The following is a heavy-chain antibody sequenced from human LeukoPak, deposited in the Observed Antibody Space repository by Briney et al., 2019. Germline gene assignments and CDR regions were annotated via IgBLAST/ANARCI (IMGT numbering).Heavy chain of an antibody. CDR1: GYTFPSYY. CDR3: ASGGGITGTTGAFDI. CDR2: INPSGGST. D-gene: IGHD1-20*01. V-gene: IGHV1-46*01. Sequence: ASVKVSCKASGYTFPSYYMHWVRQAPGQGLEWMGIINPSGGSTSYAQKFQGRVTMTRDTSTSTVYMELSSLRSEDTAVYYCASGGGITGTTGAFDIWGQGTMVTVSS. J-gene: IGHJ3*02.